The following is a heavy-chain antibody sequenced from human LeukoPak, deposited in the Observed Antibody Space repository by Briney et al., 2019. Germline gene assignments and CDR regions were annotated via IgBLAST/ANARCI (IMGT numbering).Heavy chain of an antibody. CDR1: GYTLTSYG. V-gene: IGHV1-18*01. Sequence: ASVKVSCKASGYTLTSYGISWVRQAPGQGLEWMGWISAYNGNTNYAQKLQGRVTMTTDTSTSTAYMELRSLRSDDTAVYYCARHYDFWSGYFYFDYWGQGTLVTVSS. J-gene: IGHJ4*02. D-gene: IGHD3-3*01. CDR2: ISAYNGNT. CDR3: ARHYDFWSGYFYFDY.